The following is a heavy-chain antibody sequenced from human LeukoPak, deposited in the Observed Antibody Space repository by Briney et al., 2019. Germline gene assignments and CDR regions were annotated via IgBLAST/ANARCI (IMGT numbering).Heavy chain of an antibody. Sequence: PGGSLRLSCAASGLTFSSYWMSWVRQAPGKGLEWVANIKQDGSEKYYVDSVKGRFTISRDNAKNSLYLQMNSLRAEDTAVYYCAKSPGWQLVERYGMDVWGQGTTVTVSS. CDR2: IKQDGSEK. D-gene: IGHD6-13*01. CDR1: GLTFSSYW. CDR3: AKSPGWQLVERYGMDV. V-gene: IGHV3-7*01. J-gene: IGHJ6*02.